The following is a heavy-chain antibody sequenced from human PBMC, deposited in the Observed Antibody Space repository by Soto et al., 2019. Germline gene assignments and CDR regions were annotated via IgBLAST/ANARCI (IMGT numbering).Heavy chain of an antibody. D-gene: IGHD3-22*01. CDR2: ITTSGDRS. CDR1: GFNFSSYA. J-gene: IGHJ4*02. V-gene: IGHV3-23*01. CDR3: ARGLEAGYYFAY. Sequence: EVQLLESGGRLIQPGGSLRLSCAASGFNFSSYAMSWIRQAPGKGPEWVAGITTSGDRSGYADSVKGQFTVSRDNSQNTMYLQLNSLRGDDTAIYYCARGLEAGYYFAYWGQGTLVTVSS.